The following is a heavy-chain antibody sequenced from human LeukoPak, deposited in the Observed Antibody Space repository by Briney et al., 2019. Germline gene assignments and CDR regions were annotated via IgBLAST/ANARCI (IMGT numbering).Heavy chain of an antibody. V-gene: IGHV4-30-4*01. D-gene: IGHD7-27*01. CDR1: GGSISSGDYY. J-gene: IGHJ6*02. Sequence: SQTLSLTCTVSGGSISSGDYYWSWIRQPPGKGLEWIGYIYYSGSTNYNPSLKSRVTISVDTSKNQFSLKLSSVTAADTAVYYCARTNWAWDYYYGMDVWGQGTTVTVSS. CDR2: IYYSGST. CDR3: ARTNWAWDYYYGMDV.